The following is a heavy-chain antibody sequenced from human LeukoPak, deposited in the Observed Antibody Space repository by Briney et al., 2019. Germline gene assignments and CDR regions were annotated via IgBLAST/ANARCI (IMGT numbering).Heavy chain of an antibody. CDR2: IYHSGST. D-gene: IGHD5-18*01. V-gene: IGHV4-38-2*02. CDR3: ARIQLWLEGFDY. Sequence: SETLSLTCTVSGYSISSGYYWGWIRQPPGKGLEWIGSIYHSGSTNYNPSLKSRVTISVDTSRNQFSLKLSSVTAADTAVYYCARIQLWLEGFDYWGQGTLVTVSS. CDR1: GYSISSGYY. J-gene: IGHJ4*02.